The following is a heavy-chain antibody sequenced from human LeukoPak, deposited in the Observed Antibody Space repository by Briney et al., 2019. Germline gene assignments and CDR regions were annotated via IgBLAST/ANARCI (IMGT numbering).Heavy chain of an antibody. J-gene: IGHJ4*02. CDR2: MNPNSGNT. CDR1: GYTFTSYG. V-gene: IGHV1-8*03. D-gene: IGHD3-22*01. Sequence: ASVKVSCKASGYTFTSYGINWVRQATGQGLEWMGWMNPNSGNTGYAQKFQGRVTITRNTSISTAYMELSSLRSEDTAVYYCARGLDDSSGYYADYWGQGTLVTVSS. CDR3: ARGLDDSSGYYADY.